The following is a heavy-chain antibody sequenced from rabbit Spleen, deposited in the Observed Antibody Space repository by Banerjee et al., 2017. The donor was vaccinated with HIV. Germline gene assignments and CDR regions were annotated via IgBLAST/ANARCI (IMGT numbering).Heavy chain of an antibody. Sequence: QEQLEESGGDLVQPEGSLTLTCTASGFSFSDTYWPCWVRQAPGKGLEWIACIDGDSTVTTYYATWAKGRFTISKTSSTTVTLQMTSLTVADTATYFCARDTGTSFSSYGMDLWGQGTLVTVS. CDR3: ARDTGTSFSSYGMDL. V-gene: IGHV1S45*01. CDR2: IDGDSTVTT. D-gene: IGHD7-1*01. J-gene: IGHJ6*01. CDR1: GFSFSDTYW.